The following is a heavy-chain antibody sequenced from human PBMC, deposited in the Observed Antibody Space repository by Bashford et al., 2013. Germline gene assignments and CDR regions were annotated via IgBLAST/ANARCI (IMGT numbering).Heavy chain of an antibody. V-gene: IGHV3-23*01. CDR2: ISGSGGST. J-gene: IGHJ5*02. CDR3: AKAYCSSTSCKGGNNWFDP. Sequence: ISGSGGSTYYADSVKGRFTISRDNSKNTLYLQMNSLRAEDTAVYYCAKAYCSSTSCKGGNNWFDPWGQGTLVTVSS. D-gene: IGHD2-2*01.